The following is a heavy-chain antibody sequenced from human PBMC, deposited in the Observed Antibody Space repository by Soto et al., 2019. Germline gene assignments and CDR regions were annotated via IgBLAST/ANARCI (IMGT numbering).Heavy chain of an antibody. Sequence: PSETLSLTCTVSGGSISSGDYYWNWIRQPPGKGLEWIGYIYYSGSTYYNPSLKSRVTISVDTSKNQFSLKLSSVTAADTAVYYCARGRYYDSSGYYYIWGQGTLVTVSS. CDR3: ARGRYYDSSGYYYI. V-gene: IGHV4-30-4*01. J-gene: IGHJ4*02. CDR1: GGSISSGDYY. CDR2: IYYSGST. D-gene: IGHD3-22*01.